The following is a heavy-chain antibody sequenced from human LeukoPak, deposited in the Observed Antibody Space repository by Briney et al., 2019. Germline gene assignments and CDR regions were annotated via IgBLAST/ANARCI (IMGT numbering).Heavy chain of an antibody. CDR3: ARDSSGYSGYDYYYMDV. CDR2: IYYSGST. Sequence: SETLSLTCTVSGGSISSYYWSWIRQPPGKGLEWNGYIYYSGSTNYNPSLKSRVTISVDTSKNQFSLKLSSVTAADTAVYYCARDSSGYSGYDYYYMDVWGKGTTVTISS. CDR1: GGSISSYY. V-gene: IGHV4-59*01. J-gene: IGHJ6*03. D-gene: IGHD1-26*01.